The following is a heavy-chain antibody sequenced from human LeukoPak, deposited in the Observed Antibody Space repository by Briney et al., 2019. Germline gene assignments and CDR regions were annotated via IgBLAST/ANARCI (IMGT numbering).Heavy chain of an antibody. CDR1: GLTFSSYW. J-gene: IGHJ5*02. Sequence: GGPLGLSCAAPGLTFSSYWMHWVGKAPGKGLVWVSRINSNGSNTNYADSVKGRFTISRDNAKNTLYLQMNSLRAEDTAVYYCARVGSLVRGPADNWFDPWGQGTLVTVSS. CDR3: ARVGSLVRGPADNWFDP. CDR2: INSNGSNT. D-gene: IGHD3-10*01. V-gene: IGHV3-74*01.